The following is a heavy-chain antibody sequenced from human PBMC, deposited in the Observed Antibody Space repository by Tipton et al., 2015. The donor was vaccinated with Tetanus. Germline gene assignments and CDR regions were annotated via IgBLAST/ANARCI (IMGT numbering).Heavy chain of an antibody. V-gene: IGHV1-69*06. Sequence: QLVQSGAEVKKPGSSVKVSCKASGGTFSGYAISWVRQAPGQGLEWMGGIIPIFGTANYAQKFRGRVTITADKSTSTAYMELSSLRSEDTAVYYCARDGRGYSYGEYYYYYGMDVWGQGTTVTVSS. CDR1: GGTFSGYA. CDR2: IIPIFGTA. CDR3: ARDGRGYSYGEYYYYYGMDV. D-gene: IGHD5-18*01. J-gene: IGHJ6*02.